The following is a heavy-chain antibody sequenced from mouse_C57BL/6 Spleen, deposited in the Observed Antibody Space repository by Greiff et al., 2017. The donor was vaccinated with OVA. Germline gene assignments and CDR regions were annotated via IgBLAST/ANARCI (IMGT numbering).Heavy chain of an antibody. Sequence: EVKVVESGPELVKPGASVKIPCKASGYTFTDYNLDWVKQSHGKSLEWIGDINPNNGGTIYNQKFKGKATLTVDKSSSTAYMELRSLTSEDTAVYYCARTSDRYYFDYWGQGTTLTVSS. CDR2: INPNNGGT. J-gene: IGHJ2*01. CDR1: GYTFTDYN. V-gene: IGHV1-18*01. CDR3: ARTSDRYYFDY.